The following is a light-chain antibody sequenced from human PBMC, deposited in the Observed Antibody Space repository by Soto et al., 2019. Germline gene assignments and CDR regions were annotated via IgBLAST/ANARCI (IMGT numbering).Light chain of an antibody. CDR3: QQYSSSPVT. J-gene: IGKJ1*01. V-gene: IGKV3-20*01. CDR2: DAS. Sequence: EIVLTHYPGTLSLSPGERATLSCRASQSVSNNYLAWYQQKPGQAPRLVIYDASSRATGIPDRFSASGFGTDFTLTISRLEPEDFGVYFCQQYSSSPVTFGQGTKVEIK. CDR1: QSVSNNY.